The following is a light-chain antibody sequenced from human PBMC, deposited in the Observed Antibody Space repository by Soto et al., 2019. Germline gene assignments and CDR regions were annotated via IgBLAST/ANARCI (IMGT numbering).Light chain of an antibody. Sequence: DIVMTQSPDSLAVFLGERATIDCKSSQSVFYSSNNRSYLAWYQQKLGQPPKLLIYWASTRESGVPDRFSGSGSVTDFTLAIGSLQPEDVAVYYCQQYCSTPPTFGPGTKVHI. CDR2: WAS. V-gene: IGKV4-1*01. CDR1: QSVFYSSNNRSY. J-gene: IGKJ3*01. CDR3: QQYCSTPPT.